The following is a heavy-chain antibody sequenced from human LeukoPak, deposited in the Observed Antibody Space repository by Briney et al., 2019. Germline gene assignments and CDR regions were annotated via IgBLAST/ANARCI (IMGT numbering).Heavy chain of an antibody. D-gene: IGHD2-8*01. Sequence: PSETLSLTCAVYGGSFSGYYWSWIRQPPGKGLEWIGEINHSGSTNYNPSLKSRVTISVDTSKNQFSLKLSSVTAADTAVYYCARMGSMVPYYFDYWGQGTLVTVSS. V-gene: IGHV4-34*01. CDR3: ARMGSMVPYYFDY. J-gene: IGHJ4*02. CDR2: INHSGST. CDR1: GGSFSGYY.